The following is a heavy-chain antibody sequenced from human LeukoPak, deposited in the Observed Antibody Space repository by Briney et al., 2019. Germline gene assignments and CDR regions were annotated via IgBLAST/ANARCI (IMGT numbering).Heavy chain of an antibody. CDR3: ARGSAWGYSYGSGLDY. Sequence: SETLSLTCTVSGGSISSGSYYWSWIRQPAGKGLEWIGRIYTSGSTNYNPSLKSRVTISVDTSKNQFSLKLSSVTAADTAVYYCARGSAWGYSYGSGLDYWGQGTLVTASS. V-gene: IGHV4-61*02. CDR1: GGSISSGSYY. CDR2: IYTSGST. D-gene: IGHD5-18*01. J-gene: IGHJ4*02.